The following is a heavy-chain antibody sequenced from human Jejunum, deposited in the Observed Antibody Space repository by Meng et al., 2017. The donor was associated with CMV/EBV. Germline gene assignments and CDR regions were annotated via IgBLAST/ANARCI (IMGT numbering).Heavy chain of an antibody. CDR1: GFSLSTSEVG. CDR2: IYWDDDK. CDR3: ALFTRSWFDP. J-gene: IGHJ5*02. V-gene: IGHV2-5*02. Sequence: QITLKASGPTLVKPTQTLTLTCTFSGFSLSTSEVGVGWIRQPPGKALEWLAVIYWDDDKRYSPSLKSRLTITKDTSKNQVVLTLTNMDPVDTAIYYCALFTRSWFDPWGQGTLVTVSS. D-gene: IGHD2-2*01.